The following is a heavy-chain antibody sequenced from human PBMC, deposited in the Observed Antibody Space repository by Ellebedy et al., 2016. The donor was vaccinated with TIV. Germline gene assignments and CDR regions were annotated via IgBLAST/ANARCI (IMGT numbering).Heavy chain of an antibody. J-gene: IGHJ5*02. CDR1: GFNFRSYW. Sequence: PGGSLRLSCAASGFNFRSYWMSWVRQAPGKGLVWVANIRXXGDEIYYVESVKGRFTISRDNAKNSLFLQMNSLRFEDTAVYYCARRASYGDYAVQVNPWFDPWGQGTLVTVSS. D-gene: IGHD4-17*01. CDR2: IRXXGDEI. V-gene: IGHV3-7*01. CDR3: ARRASYGDYAVQVNPWFDP.